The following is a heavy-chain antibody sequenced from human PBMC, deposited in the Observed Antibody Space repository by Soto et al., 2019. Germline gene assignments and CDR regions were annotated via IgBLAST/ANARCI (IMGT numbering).Heavy chain of an antibody. CDR2: IYYSGST. D-gene: IGHD2-15*01. V-gene: IGHV4-61*01. J-gene: IGHJ4*02. CDR3: ARGVEVAENYFAY. Sequence: QVQLQESGPGLVKPSETLSLTCTVSGGSVSSGSYYWSWIRQPPGKGLEWIGYIYYSGSTNYNPSLKSRVTISVDTSKNQFSLKLSSVTAADTAVYYCARGVEVAENYFAYWGQGTLVTVSS. CDR1: GGSVSSGSYY.